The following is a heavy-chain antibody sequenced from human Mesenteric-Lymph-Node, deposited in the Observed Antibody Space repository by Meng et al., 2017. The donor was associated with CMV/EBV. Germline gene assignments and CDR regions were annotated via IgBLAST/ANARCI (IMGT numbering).Heavy chain of an antibody. CDR3: ARGNDFWSGYPFDS. J-gene: IGHJ4*02. Sequence: SETLSLTCSVSGGSINNYYWNWVRQPPGKGLEWIGYMYFSGSTNYNPSLKRRVTMSLDSSKNQFSLKLTSVTAADTAVYYCARGNDFWSGYPFDSWGPGILVTVSS. CDR2: MYFSGST. D-gene: IGHD3-3*01. V-gene: IGHV4-59*01. CDR1: GGSINNYY.